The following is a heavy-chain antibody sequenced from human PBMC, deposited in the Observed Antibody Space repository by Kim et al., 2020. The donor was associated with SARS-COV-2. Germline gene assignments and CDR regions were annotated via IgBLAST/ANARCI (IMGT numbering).Heavy chain of an antibody. J-gene: IGHJ4*02. V-gene: IGHV4-4*07. CDR1: GGSISGYY. D-gene: IGHD1-1*01. CDR3: ARHWNDNFDS. Sequence: SETLSLTCTVSGGSISGYYWSWIRQPAGKGLEWIGRIYTSESTTYKPSLKSRVTMSVDTSKNQFSLNLTSVTAPDTAVYYCARHWNDNFDSWGQGTLVTV. CDR2: IYTSEST.